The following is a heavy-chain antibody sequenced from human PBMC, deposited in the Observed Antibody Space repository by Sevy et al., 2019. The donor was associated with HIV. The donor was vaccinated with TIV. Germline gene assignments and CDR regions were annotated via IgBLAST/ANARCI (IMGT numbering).Heavy chain of an antibody. CDR2: INHSGST. V-gene: IGHV4-34*01. CDR1: GGSFSGYY. J-gene: IGHJ5*02. CDR3: ARGDIVVVPAVSGGVWFDP. Sequence: LSRTCAVYGGSFSGYYWSWIRQPPGKGLEWIGEINHSGSTNYNPSLKSRVTISVDTSKNQFSLKLSSVTAADTAVYYCARGDIVVVPAVSGGVWFDPWGQGTLVTVSS. D-gene: IGHD2-2*01.